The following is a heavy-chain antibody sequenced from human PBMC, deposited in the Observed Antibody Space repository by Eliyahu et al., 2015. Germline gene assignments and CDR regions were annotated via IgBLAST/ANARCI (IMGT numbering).Heavy chain of an antibody. V-gene: IGHV3-21*01. D-gene: IGHD3-10*01. CDR1: GFTFSSYS. CDR3: ARDDEGALYYGSGSPGDY. Sequence: EVQLVESGGGLVKPGGSLRLSCAASGFTFSSYSXNWVRQAPGKGLGWVSSISSSSSYIYYADSVKGRFTISRDNAKNSLYLQMNSLRAEDTAVYYCARDDEGALYYGSGSPGDYWGQGTLVTVSS. J-gene: IGHJ4*02. CDR2: ISSSSSYI.